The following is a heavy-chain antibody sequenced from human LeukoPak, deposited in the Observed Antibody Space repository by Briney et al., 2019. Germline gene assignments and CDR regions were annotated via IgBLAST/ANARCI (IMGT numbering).Heavy chain of an antibody. D-gene: IGHD6-13*01. CDR3: ARDGRMYSSSWYFGTTNWFDP. CDR2: ISSSSYI. J-gene: IGHJ5*02. Sequence: GGSLRLSCAASGFTFSSYSMNWVRQAPGKGLEWVSSISSSSYIYYADSVKGRFTISRDNAKNSLYLQMNSLRAEDTAVYYCARDGRMYSSSWYFGTTNWFDPWGQGTLVTVSS. CDR1: GFTFSSYS. V-gene: IGHV3-21*01.